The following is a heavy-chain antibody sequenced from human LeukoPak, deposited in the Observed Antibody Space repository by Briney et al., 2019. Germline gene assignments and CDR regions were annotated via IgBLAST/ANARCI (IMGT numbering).Heavy chain of an antibody. CDR1: GFTFSSYA. V-gene: IGHV3-23*01. D-gene: IGHD5-12*01. CDR3: AKGFRRGYSGYVEYYFDY. Sequence: GGSLRLSCAASGFTFSSYAMSWVRQAPGKGLEWVSATSGSGGSTYYADSVKGRFTISRDNSKNTLYLQMNSLRAEDTAVYYCAKGFRRGYSGYVEYYFDYWGQGTLVTVSS. J-gene: IGHJ4*02. CDR2: TSGSGGST.